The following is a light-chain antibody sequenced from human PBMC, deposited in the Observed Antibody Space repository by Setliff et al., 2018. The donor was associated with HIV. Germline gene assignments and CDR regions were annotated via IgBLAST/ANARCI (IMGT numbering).Light chain of an antibody. J-gene: IGLJ3*02. CDR2: EVS. V-gene: IGLV2-14*01. CDR3: SSYTTSATGR. Sequence: QSALTQPASVSGSPGQWITISCTGTSSDIGSYDYVSWYQQHPGRAPQLMISEVSNRPSGVSHRFSGSKSGNTASLTISGLQAEDEADYYCSSYTTSATGRFGGGTKVTVL. CDR1: SSDIGSYDY.